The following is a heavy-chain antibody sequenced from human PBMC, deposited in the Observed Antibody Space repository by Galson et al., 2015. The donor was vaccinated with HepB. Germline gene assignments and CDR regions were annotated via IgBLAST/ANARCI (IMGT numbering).Heavy chain of an antibody. CDR3: ARDRIAAAEDYYYYGMDV. D-gene: IGHD6-13*01. CDR1: GFTFSSYA. V-gene: IGHV3-30*04. CDR2: ISYDGSNK. Sequence: SLRLSCAASGFTFSSYAMHWVRQAPGKGLEWVAVISYDGSNKYYADSVKGRFTISRDNSKNTLYLQMNSLRAEDTAVYYCARDRIAAAEDYYYYGMDVWGQGTTVAVSS. J-gene: IGHJ6*02.